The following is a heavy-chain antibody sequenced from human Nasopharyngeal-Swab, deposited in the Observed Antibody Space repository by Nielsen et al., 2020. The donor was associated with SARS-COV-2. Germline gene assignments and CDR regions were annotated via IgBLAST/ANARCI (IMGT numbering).Heavy chain of an antibody. CDR1: GFTFSSYS. CDR3: ARGGADCSSTSCYVSYYYYYMDV. V-gene: IGHV3-48*01. Sequence: GGSLRLYCAASGFTFSSYSMNWVRQAPGKGLEWVSYISSSSSTIYYADSVKGRFTISRDNAKNSLYLQMNSLRAEDTAVYYCARGGADCSSTSCYVSYYYYYMDVWGKGTTVTVSS. J-gene: IGHJ6*03. D-gene: IGHD2-2*01. CDR2: ISSSSSTI.